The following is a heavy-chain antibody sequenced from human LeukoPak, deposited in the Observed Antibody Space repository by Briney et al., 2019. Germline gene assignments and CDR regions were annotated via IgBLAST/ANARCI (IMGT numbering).Heavy chain of an antibody. CDR3: ARAIKPIQLWFGGWFDP. Sequence: SETLSLTCTVSGYSISSGYYWGWIRQPPGKGLEWIGSIYHSGSTYYNPSLKSRVTISADTSKNQFSLKLSSVTAADTAVYYCARAIKPIQLWFGGWFDPCGQGTLVTVSS. CDR2: IYHSGST. J-gene: IGHJ5*02. CDR1: GYSISSGYY. D-gene: IGHD5-18*01. V-gene: IGHV4-38-2*02.